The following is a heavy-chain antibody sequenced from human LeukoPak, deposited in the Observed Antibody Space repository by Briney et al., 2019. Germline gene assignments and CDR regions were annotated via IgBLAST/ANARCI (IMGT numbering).Heavy chain of an antibody. CDR3: ASSPRYSGSSNPPSYYYYYYMDV. CDR1: GFTLSSYA. D-gene: IGHD1-26*01. V-gene: IGHV3-23*01. J-gene: IGHJ6*03. Sequence: GGSLRLSCAASGFTLSSYAMSWVRQAPEKGLEWVSAISGSGGSTYYADSVKGRFTISRDNSKNTLYLQMNSLRAEDTAVYYCASSPRYSGSSNPPSYYYYYYMDVWGKGTTVTISS. CDR2: ISGSGGST.